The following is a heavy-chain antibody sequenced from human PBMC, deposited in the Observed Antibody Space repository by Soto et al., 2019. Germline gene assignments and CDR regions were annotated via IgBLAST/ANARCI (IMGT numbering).Heavy chain of an antibody. Sequence: SVKVSCKASGGTFSIYAISCVLQAPGQGLDWMGGIIPIFGTANYAQKFQGRVTITADESTSTAYMELSSLRSEDTAVYYCARVVGYSYYYGMDVWGQGTTVTVSS. V-gene: IGHV1-69*13. CDR1: GGTFSIYA. CDR3: ARVVGYSYYYGMDV. D-gene: IGHD5-18*01. J-gene: IGHJ6*02. CDR2: IIPIFGTA.